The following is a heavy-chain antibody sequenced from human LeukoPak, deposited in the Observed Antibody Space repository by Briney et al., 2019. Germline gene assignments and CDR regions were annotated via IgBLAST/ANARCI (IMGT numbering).Heavy chain of an antibody. CDR2: INPNSGGT. D-gene: IGHD3-22*01. CDR1: GYTFTGYY. V-gene: IGHV1-2*06. Sequence: ASVKVSCKASGYTFTGYYMHWVRQAPGQGLEWMGRINPNSGGTNYAQKLQGRVTMTRDTSISTAYMELSRLRSDDTAVYYCARDFSEYYYDSSGYYDYWGQGTLVTVSS. CDR3: ARDFSEYYYDSSGYYDY. J-gene: IGHJ4*02.